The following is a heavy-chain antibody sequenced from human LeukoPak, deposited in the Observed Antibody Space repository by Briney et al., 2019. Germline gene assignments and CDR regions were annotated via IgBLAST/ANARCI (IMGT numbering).Heavy chain of an antibody. CDR2: ISSSGSTI. Sequence: GGSLRLSCAASGFTFSSYEMNWVRPAPGKGLEWVSYISSSGSTIYYADSVKGRFTISRDNAKNSLYLHMNSLRAEDTAVYYCARQVGYSYGYGESSDWGQGTLVTVSS. CDR3: ARQVGYSYGYGESSD. J-gene: IGHJ4*02. V-gene: IGHV3-48*03. D-gene: IGHD5-18*01. CDR1: GFTFSSYE.